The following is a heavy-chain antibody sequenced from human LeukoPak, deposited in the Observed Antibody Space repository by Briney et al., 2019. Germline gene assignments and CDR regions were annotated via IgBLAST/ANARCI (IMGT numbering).Heavy chain of an antibody. CDR3: ARDQLAGATPWY. CDR1: GFTFSSYA. CDR2: ISYDGSNK. J-gene: IGHJ4*02. V-gene: IGHV3-30-3*01. D-gene: IGHD1-26*01. Sequence: PGRSLRLSCAASGFTFSSYAMHWVRQAPGKGLEWVAVISYDGSNKYYADSAKGRFTISRDNSKNTLYLQMNSLRAEDTAVYYCARDQLAGATPWYWGQGTLVTVSS.